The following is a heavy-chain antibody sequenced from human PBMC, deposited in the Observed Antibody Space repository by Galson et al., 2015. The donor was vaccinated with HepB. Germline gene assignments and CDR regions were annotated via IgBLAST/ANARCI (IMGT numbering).Heavy chain of an antibody. CDR2: IKQDGSEK. D-gene: IGHD1-26*01. CDR1: GFTFSSYW. CDR3: ARALSIVGARIRFDP. V-gene: IGHV3-7*03. J-gene: IGHJ5*02. Sequence: SLRLSCAASGFTFSSYWMSWVRQAPGKGLEWVANIKQDGSEKYYVDSVKGRFTISRDNAKNSLYLQMNSLRAEDTAVYYCARALSIVGARIRFDPWGRGTLVTVSS.